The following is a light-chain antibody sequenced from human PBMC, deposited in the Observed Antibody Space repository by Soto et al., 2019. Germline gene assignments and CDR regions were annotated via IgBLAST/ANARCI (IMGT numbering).Light chain of an antibody. CDR2: EVT. V-gene: IGLV2-18*02. J-gene: IGLJ1*01. Sequence: QSVLTQPPSVSGSPGQSVTISCTGTSSDVGEYDRVSWYQQPPGTAPKLIIYEVTNRPSGVPARFSGSKSGNTASLTISGLQAEDEAEYYCSSYTSSSRYVFGTGTKVT. CDR1: SSDVGEYDR. CDR3: SSYTSSSRYV.